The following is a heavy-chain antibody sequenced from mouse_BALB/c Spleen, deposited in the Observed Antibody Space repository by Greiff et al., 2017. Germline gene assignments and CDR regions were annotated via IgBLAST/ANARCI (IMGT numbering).Heavy chain of an antibody. V-gene: IGHV14-1*02. D-gene: IGHD2-4*01. Sequence: VQLKQSGAELVRPGALVKLSCKASGFNIKDYYMHWVKQRPEQGLEWIGWIDPENGNTIYDPKFQGKASITADTSSNTAYLQLSSLTSEDTAVYYCARGVGLRLFDYWGQGTTLTVSS. J-gene: IGHJ2*01. CDR3: ARGVGLRLFDY. CDR1: GFNIKDYY. CDR2: IDPENGNT.